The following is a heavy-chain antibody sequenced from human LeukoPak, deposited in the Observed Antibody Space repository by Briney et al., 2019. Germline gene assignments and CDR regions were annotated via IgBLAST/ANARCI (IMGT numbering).Heavy chain of an antibody. D-gene: IGHD1-26*01. CDR1: GFTFDDYA. Sequence: GGSLRLSCAASGFTFDDYAMHWVRQAPGKGLEWVSGISWDSGSIVYADSVKGRFTISRDNAKNSLYLQMNSLRAEDTAVYYCARDRGSYELPWWFDPWGQGTLVTVSS. CDR3: ARDRGSYELPWWFDP. CDR2: ISWDSGSI. V-gene: IGHV3-9*01. J-gene: IGHJ5*02.